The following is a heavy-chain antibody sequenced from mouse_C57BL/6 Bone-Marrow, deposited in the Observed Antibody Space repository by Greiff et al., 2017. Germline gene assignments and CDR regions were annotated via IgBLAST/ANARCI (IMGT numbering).Heavy chain of an antibody. Sequence: QVQLQQSGAELVRPGTSVKVSCKASGYAFTNYLIEWVKQRPGQGLEWIGVINPGSGGTNYNEKFKGKATLTADKSSSTAYMQLSSLTSEDSAVYFCAREAAGPLVFDVWGTGTTITVSS. J-gene: IGHJ1*03. V-gene: IGHV1-54*01. CDR1: GYAFTNYL. CDR3: AREAAGPLVFDV. D-gene: IGHD3-3*01. CDR2: INPGSGGT.